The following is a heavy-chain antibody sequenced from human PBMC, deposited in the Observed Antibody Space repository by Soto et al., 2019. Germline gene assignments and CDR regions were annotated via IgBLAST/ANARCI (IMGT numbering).Heavy chain of an antibody. CDR2: INHSGST. D-gene: IGHD3-10*01. CDR3: ARGGLLRGVLYY. Sequence: QVQLQQWGAGLLKPSAPLSLTCAVYGGSSINYSWSWFRPPPGTGLEWFGEINHSGSTTSNPSLKSRVTISEDTAKKQFALELRLVTAADTAVYYCARGGLLRGVLYYWGQGTLVTVSS. V-gene: IGHV4-34*01. J-gene: IGHJ4*02. CDR1: GGSSINYS.